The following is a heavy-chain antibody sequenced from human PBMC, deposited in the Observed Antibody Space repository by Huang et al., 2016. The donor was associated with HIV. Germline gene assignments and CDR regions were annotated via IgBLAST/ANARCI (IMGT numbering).Heavy chain of an antibody. J-gene: IGHJ4*02. Sequence: QVQLVQSGAEVKKPGSSVKVSCKASGGTFSSYAISWVRQAPGQGLEWMGGIIPIFGTANDAQKFKGRVTSTADESTSTAYMELSSLRSEDTAVYYCARARGYYDSSVSYYFDYWGQGTLVTVSS. V-gene: IGHV1-69*13. CDR3: ARARGYYDSSVSYYFDY. CDR1: GGTFSSYA. D-gene: IGHD3-22*01. CDR2: IIPIFGTA.